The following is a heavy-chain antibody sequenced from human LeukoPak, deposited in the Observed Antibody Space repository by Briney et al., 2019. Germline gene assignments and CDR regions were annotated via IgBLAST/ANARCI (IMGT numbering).Heavy chain of an antibody. Sequence: ASVKVSCKASGYTFRFYAIHWMRQAPGQRLEWMGWTNAANGNTQYSQDFQGRVTITRDISASIAYMEVGSLRSDDMAVYYCARGLSSSGWLLDYWGQGTLVTVSS. CDR1: GYTFRFYA. CDR2: TNAANGNT. J-gene: IGHJ4*02. V-gene: IGHV1-3*02. D-gene: IGHD6-19*01. CDR3: ARGLSSSGWLLDY.